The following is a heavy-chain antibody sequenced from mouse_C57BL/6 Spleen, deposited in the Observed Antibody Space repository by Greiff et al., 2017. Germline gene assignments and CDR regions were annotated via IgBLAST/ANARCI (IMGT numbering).Heavy chain of an antibody. CDR1: GYSFTGYY. CDR2: INPSTGGT. D-gene: IGHD2-4*01. CDR3: ARRRDYYDYFDV. Sequence: VQLQQSGPELVKPGASVTISCTASGYSFTGYYMNWVKQSPEKSLEWIGEINPSTGGTTYNQKFKAKATLTVDKSSSTAYMQLKSLTSEDSAVYYCARRRDYYDYFDVWGTGTTVTVSS. V-gene: IGHV1-42*01. J-gene: IGHJ1*03.